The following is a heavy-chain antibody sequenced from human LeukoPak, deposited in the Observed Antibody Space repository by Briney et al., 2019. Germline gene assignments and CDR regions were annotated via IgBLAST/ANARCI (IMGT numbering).Heavy chain of an antibody. J-gene: IGHJ5*02. CDR2: VYYSGTT. Sequence: SETLSLTCTVSGGSMSSYYWSWIRQPPGKGLEGIGYVYYSGTTNYNPSLRRRVTISVDTSKNQFSLNLSSVTAADTAVYYCARGGIQLWSNNWVDPWGQGILVTVSS. CDR1: GGSMSSYY. D-gene: IGHD5-18*01. V-gene: IGHV4-59*01. CDR3: ARGGIQLWSNNWVDP.